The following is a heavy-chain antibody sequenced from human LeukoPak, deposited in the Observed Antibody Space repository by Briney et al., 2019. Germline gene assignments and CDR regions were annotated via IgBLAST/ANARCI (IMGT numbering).Heavy chain of an antibody. D-gene: IGHD6-13*01. CDR1: GYTFTSYG. J-gene: IGHJ4*02. CDR2: INTNTGNP. Sequence: ASVKVSCKASGYTFTSYGISWVRQAPGQGLEWMGWINTNTGNPTYAQGFTGRFVFSLDTSFSTAYLQISSLKAEDTAVYYCAREGRSGSSWYLANWGQGVLVTVSS. CDR3: AREGRSGSSWYLAN. V-gene: IGHV7-4-1*02.